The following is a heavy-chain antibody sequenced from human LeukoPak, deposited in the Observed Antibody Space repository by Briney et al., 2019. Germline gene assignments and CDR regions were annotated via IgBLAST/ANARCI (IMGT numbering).Heavy chain of an antibody. CDR3: ARDRVKYSYGRENWFDP. CDR1: GFTFSSYG. V-gene: IGHV3-23*01. Sequence: GSLRLSCAASGFTFSSYGMTWVRQAPGKGLEWVSAISGSGDDTHYADSVKGRFTISRDNSKNTLYLQMNSLRSDDTAVYYCARDRVKYSYGRENWFDPWGQGTLVTVSS. CDR2: ISGSGDDT. J-gene: IGHJ5*02. D-gene: IGHD5-18*01.